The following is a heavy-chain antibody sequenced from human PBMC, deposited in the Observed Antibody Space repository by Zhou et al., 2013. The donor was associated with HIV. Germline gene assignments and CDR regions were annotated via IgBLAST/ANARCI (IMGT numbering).Heavy chain of an antibody. J-gene: IGHJ6*03. D-gene: IGHD3-10*01. CDR3: ARVYFYGSGSYHYYYYMDV. CDR1: GGIFSTYA. Sequence: QVQLVQSGAEVKKPGSSVKVSCKVSGGIFSTYAITWVRQAPGQGLEWMGGIIPSFGTVNYAQKFQDRLTITTDEYTSTAYMELSSLRSEDTAVYYCARVYFYGSGSYHYYYYMDVWGRGPRSPSP. V-gene: IGHV1-69*05. CDR2: IIPSFGTV.